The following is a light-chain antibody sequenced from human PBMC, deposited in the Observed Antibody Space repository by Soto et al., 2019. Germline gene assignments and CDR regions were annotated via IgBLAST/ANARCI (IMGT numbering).Light chain of an antibody. CDR3: QQYNSHDDIA. J-gene: IGKJ4*01. V-gene: IGKV1-5*01. CDR1: QSISSW. Sequence: DIQMPQSTSTLSASLGDRFTITCLASQSISSWLAWYQQKPGKAPNLLIYDASSLQSGVPSRFSGSGSGTEFTLTISSLQPDDSATYYCQQYNSHDDIAFGRGTKVDI. CDR2: DAS.